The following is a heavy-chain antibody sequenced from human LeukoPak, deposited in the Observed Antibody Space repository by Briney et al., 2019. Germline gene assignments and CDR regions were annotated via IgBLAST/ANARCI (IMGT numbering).Heavy chain of an antibody. CDR2: ISHSGSTI. D-gene: IGHD6-13*01. Sequence: GGSLRLSCAASGFTFSDYYMTWIRQAPGKGLEWVSYISHSGSTIYYADSVKGRFTISRDNAKNSLYLQVNSLRAEDTAVYYCARDVPPRIAAAGTAGMDVWGQGTTVTVSS. V-gene: IGHV3-11*01. CDR3: ARDVPPRIAAAGTAGMDV. CDR1: GFTFSDYY. J-gene: IGHJ6*02.